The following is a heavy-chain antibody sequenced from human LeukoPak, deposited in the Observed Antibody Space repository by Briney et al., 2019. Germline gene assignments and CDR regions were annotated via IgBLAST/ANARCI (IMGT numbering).Heavy chain of an antibody. CDR1: GFTFSRYG. CDR2: ISASGGST. Sequence: GGSLRLSSVASGFTFSRYGMSWVRQAPGKGLEWVSAISASGGSTYYADSVKGRFTISRDNSKNTLYLQMNSLRAEDTAVYYCANVIVGAFDYWGQGTLVTVSS. J-gene: IGHJ4*02. V-gene: IGHV3-23*01. CDR3: ANVIVGAFDY. D-gene: IGHD1-26*01.